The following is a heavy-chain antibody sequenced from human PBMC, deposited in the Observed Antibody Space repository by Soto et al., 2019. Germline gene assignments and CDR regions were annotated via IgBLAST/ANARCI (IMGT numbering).Heavy chain of an antibody. CDR1: GFTFSSYW. V-gene: IGHV3-7*01. D-gene: IGHD1-1*01. Sequence: EVQLVESGGGLVQPGGSLRLSCAASGFTFSSYWMSWVRQAPGKGLEWVANIKQDGSEKYYVDSVKGRFTISRDNAKNSLYLQMNSMRAEDTAVYYCAREGTVYYYYGMDVWGQGTTVTVSS. J-gene: IGHJ6*02. CDR2: IKQDGSEK. CDR3: AREGTVYYYYGMDV.